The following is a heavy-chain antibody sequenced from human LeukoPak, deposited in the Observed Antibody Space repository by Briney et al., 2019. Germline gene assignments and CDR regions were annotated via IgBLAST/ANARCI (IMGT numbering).Heavy chain of an antibody. V-gene: IGHV1-8*01. Sequence: ASVKVSCKVSGYTLTELSMHWVRQATGQGLEWMGWMNPNSGNTGYAQKFQGRVTMTRNTSISTAYMELSSLRSEDTAVYYCARGVAGSNWFDPWGQGTLVTVSS. J-gene: IGHJ5*02. CDR3: ARGVAGSNWFDP. CDR1: GYTLTELS. CDR2: MNPNSGNT.